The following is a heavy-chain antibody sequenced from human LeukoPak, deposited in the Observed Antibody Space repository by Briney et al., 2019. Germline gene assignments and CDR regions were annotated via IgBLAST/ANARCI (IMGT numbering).Heavy chain of an antibody. CDR3: ATINRYYYYMDV. D-gene: IGHD3-16*01. CDR1: GYTFTDYY. CDR2: VDPEDGET. V-gene: IGHV1-69-2*01. Sequence: ASVKVSCKVSGYTFTDYYMHWVQQAPGKGLEWMGLVDPEDGETIYAEKFQGRVTITADTSTDTAYMELSSLRSEDTAVYYCATINRYYYYMDVWGKGTTVTVS. J-gene: IGHJ6*03.